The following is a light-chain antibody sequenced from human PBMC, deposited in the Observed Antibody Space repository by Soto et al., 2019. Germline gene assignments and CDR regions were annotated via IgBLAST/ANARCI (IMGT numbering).Light chain of an antibody. V-gene: IGKV1-5*01. J-gene: IGKJ2*01. CDR1: QSINNW. CDR3: QQYNTYSRYT. CDR2: DAS. Sequence: DIQMTQSPSTLSASVGDRVTITCRASQSINNWLAWYQQKPGKAPKLLIYDASSLESGVPSRFSGSGSGTEFTLTISSLQPDDFATYYCQQYNTYSRYTFGQGTKLEIK.